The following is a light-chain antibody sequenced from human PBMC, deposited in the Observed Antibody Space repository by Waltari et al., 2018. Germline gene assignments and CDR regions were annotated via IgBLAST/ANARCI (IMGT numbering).Light chain of an antibody. CDR2: DAS. V-gene: IGKV3-20*01. CDR1: ESVTNDY. J-gene: IGKJ1*01. CDR3: QQYGGLPWT. Sequence: EVVLTQSSGTLSLSPGARATLSCRASESVTNDYLAWYQQKPGQAPSLLIYDASIRATGIPDRFSGSGSGTDFTLTITRLEPEDFAVYHCQQYGGLPWTFGQGTKV.